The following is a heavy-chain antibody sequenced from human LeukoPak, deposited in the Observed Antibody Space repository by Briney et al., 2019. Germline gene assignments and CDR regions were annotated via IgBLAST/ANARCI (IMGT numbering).Heavy chain of an antibody. CDR3: ARGRLYSGYDWILDFDY. V-gene: IGHV4-39*01. D-gene: IGHD5-12*01. Sequence: PSETLSLTCTVSGGSISSSSYYWGWIRQPPGKGLEWIGSIYYSGSTYYNPSLKSRVTISVDTSKNQFSLKLSSVTAADTAVYYCARGRLYSGYDWILDFDYWGQGTLVTVSS. CDR1: GGSISSSSYY. CDR2: IYYSGST. J-gene: IGHJ4*02.